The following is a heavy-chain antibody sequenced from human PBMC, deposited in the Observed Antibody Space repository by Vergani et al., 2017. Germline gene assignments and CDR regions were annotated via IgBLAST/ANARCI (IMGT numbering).Heavy chain of an antibody. J-gene: IGHJ4*02. CDR1: GGPISSYH. D-gene: IGHD6-19*01. CDR2: IHYSGST. CDR3: ARSIAVAGPFDY. Sequence: QVQLQESGPGLVKPSETLSLTCTVSGGPISSYHWIWIRQPQGKGLEWIGYIHYSGSTNYNPSLKSRVTISVDTSKNQFSLKLSSVTAADTAVYYCARSIAVAGPFDYWGQGTLVTVSS. V-gene: IGHV4-59*01.